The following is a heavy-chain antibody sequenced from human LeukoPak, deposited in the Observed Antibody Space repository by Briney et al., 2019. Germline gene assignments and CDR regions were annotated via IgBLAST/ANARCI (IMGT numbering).Heavy chain of an antibody. J-gene: IGHJ6*02. V-gene: IGHV4-34*01. CDR2: INHSGST. CDR3: AREPYYYGMDV. CDR1: GGSFSGYY. Sequence: NPSETLSLTCAVYGGSFSGYYWSWIRQPPGKGLEWIGEINHSGSTNYNPSLKSRVTISVDTSKNQFSLKLSSVTAADTAVYYCAREPYYYGMDVWGQGTTVTVSS.